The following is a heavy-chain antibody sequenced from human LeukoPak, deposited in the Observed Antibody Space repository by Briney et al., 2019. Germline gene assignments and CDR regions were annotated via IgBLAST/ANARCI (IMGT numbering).Heavy chain of an antibody. J-gene: IGHJ6*03. V-gene: IGHV4-39*07. D-gene: IGHD2-15*01. CDR2: IYYSGST. Sequence: SETLSLTCTVSGGSISSSSYYWGWIRQPPGKGLEWIGSIYYSGSTYYNPSLKSRVTISVDTSKNQFSLKLSSVTAADTAVYYCARRSWGYCSGGSCYSVSYYYYYMDVWGKGTTVTISS. CDR1: GGSISSSSYY. CDR3: ARRSWGYCSGGSCYSVSYYYYYMDV.